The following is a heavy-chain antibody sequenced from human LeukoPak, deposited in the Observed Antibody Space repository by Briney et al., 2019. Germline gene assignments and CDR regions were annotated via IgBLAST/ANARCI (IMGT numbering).Heavy chain of an antibody. CDR3: ARGRYDFWSGYYNGHYYYYMDV. CDR1: GGSISSYY. D-gene: IGHD3-3*01. Sequence: SETLSLTCTVSGGSISSYYWSWIRQPPGKGLEWIGYIYYSGSTNYNPSLRSRVTISVDTSKNQFSLKLSSVTAADTAVYYCARGRYDFWSGYYNGHYYYYMDVWGKGTTVTVSS. J-gene: IGHJ6*03. CDR2: IYYSGST. V-gene: IGHV4-59*01.